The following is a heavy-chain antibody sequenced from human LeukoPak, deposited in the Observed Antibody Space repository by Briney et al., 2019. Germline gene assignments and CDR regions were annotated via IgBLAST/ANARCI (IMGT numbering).Heavy chain of an antibody. CDR3: ARGGGGDYDSSGYYYIAFDI. D-gene: IGHD3-22*01. Sequence: GGSLRLSCAASGFIFNNYAMHWARQAPGKGLEWVAVISYDGSNKDYPDSVKGRFTVSRDNAKNSLYLQMNSLRAEDTAVYYCARGGGGDYDSSGYYYIAFDIWGQGTMVTVSS. J-gene: IGHJ3*02. V-gene: IGHV3-30*04. CDR2: ISYDGSNK. CDR1: GFIFNNYA.